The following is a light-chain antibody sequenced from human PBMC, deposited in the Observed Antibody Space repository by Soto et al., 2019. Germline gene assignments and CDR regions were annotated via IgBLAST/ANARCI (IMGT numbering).Light chain of an antibody. V-gene: IGKV3-20*01. CDR1: QSVSTSY. Sequence: EIVLTQSPGTLSLSPGERATLSCRASQSVSTSYLAWYQQKPGQAPRLLIYGASSRATCIPDRFSGGGSGADITLSISRVEAEDFVVYYGLQYGSVPLTCGGVTKVDIK. CDR3: LQYGSVPLT. CDR2: GAS. J-gene: IGKJ4*01.